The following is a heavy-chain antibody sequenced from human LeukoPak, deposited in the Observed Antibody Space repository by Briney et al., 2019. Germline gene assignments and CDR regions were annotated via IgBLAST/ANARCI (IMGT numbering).Heavy chain of an antibody. D-gene: IGHD3-22*01. CDR1: GYSISSGYY. CDR3: ASHRYYYDSSGYSTFDY. J-gene: IGHJ4*02. Sequence: SETLSLTCTASGYSISSGYYWGWIRQPPGKGLEWIGSIYHSGSTYYNPSLKSRVTISVDTSKNQFSLKLSSVTAADTAVYYCASHRYYYDSSGYSTFDYWGQGTLVTVYS. V-gene: IGHV4-38-2*02. CDR2: IYHSGST.